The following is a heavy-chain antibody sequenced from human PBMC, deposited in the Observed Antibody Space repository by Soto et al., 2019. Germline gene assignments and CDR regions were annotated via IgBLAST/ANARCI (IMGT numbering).Heavy chain of an antibody. Sequence: QLQLQESVQGLVKPWETLSLTCTGYGGSISSSSYYWGWIRQPPGKGLEWNGSIYYSGSTYYNPSLKSRVTITVDTSKNESALTLSSGTAADKAVDYCYCLGELTYLDYCGGGTPVPDST. V-gene: IGHV4-39*01. J-gene: IGHJ4*01. CDR2: IYYSGST. CDR3: YCLGELTYLDY. D-gene: IGHD3-16*01. CDR1: GGSISSSSYY.